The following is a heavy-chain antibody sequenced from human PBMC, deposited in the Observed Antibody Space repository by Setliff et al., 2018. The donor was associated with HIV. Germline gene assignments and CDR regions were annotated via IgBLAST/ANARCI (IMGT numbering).Heavy chain of an antibody. D-gene: IGHD2-2*01. CDR2: ISAYNGNT. Sequence: GASVKVSCKASGYTFTSYGISWVRQAPGQGLEWMGWISAYNGNTNYAQKLQGRVTMTTGTSTSTAYMELRSLRSDDPAVYYCARGPPIVVVPAALLTFDYWGQGTLVTVSS. V-gene: IGHV1-18*01. CDR1: GYTFTSYG. J-gene: IGHJ4*02. CDR3: ARGPPIVVVPAALLTFDY.